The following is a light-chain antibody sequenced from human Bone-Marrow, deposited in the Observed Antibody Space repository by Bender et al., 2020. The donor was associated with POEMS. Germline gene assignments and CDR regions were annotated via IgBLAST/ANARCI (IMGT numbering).Light chain of an antibody. Sequence: QSALTQPASVSGSPGQSITISCTGTSSDVGNYNLVSCYQQHPGKAPKLMISEGSKRPSDISNRFSGSKSGNTASLTISGLQAEDEADYYCCSYAGTFSALFGGGTKLTVL. CDR2: EGS. CDR1: SSDVGNYNL. J-gene: IGLJ2*01. V-gene: IGLV2-23*01. CDR3: CSYAGTFSAL.